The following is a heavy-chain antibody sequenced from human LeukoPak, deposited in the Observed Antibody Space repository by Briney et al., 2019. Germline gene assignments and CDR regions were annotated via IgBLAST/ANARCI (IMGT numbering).Heavy chain of an antibody. V-gene: IGHV3-7*01. CDR3: ARHPHFDY. CDR1: GFTFSNYW. CDR2: IREDGSEK. Sequence: PGESLRLSCAASGFTFSNYWMSWVRQAPGKGLEWVANIREDGSEKAYVNSVKGRFTISRDNTENSLYLQMSSLRAEDTAVYYCARHPHFDYWGQGTLVTVSS. J-gene: IGHJ4*02.